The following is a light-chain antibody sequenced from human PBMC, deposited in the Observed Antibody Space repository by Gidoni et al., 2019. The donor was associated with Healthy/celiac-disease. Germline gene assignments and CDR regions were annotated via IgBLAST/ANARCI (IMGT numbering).Light chain of an antibody. Sequence: DIVLTQSPLSLPVTPGEPASISCRSSQSLLHSNGYNYLDWYLQKPGQSPQSLIYLGSNRASGVPDRVSGRGSGTDFTLKISRVEAEDVGVYYCMQALQTPLTFGQXTKVEIK. CDR1: QSLLHSNGYNY. J-gene: IGKJ1*01. V-gene: IGKV2-28*01. CDR3: MQALQTPLT. CDR2: LGS.